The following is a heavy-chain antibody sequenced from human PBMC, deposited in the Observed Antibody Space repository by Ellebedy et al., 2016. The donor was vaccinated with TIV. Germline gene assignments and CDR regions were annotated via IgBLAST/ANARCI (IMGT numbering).Heavy chain of an antibody. CDR3: AKDRTAGDGYWVFDN. CDR1: GFTFNSYA. V-gene: IGHV3-23*01. CDR2: IVGGGA. Sequence: GESLKISCAASGFTFNSYAMSWVRQAPGKGLEWVSGIVGGGAERYADSVKGRFTISRDNSKNTVDLQMKSLRDEDTAVYFCAKDRTAGDGYWVFDNWGQGTLVSVSS. J-gene: IGHJ4*02. D-gene: IGHD5-18*01.